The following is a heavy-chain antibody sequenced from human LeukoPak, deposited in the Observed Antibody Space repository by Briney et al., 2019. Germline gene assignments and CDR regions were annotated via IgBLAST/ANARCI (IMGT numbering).Heavy chain of an antibody. CDR3: ASWNTLFGSYFDY. CDR1: GFTFSSYA. D-gene: IGHD3-10*01. Sequence: GGSLRLSCAASGFTFSSYAMHWVRQAPGKGLEWVAVISYDGSNKYYADSVKGRFTISRDNAKNSLYLQMNSLRDEDTAVYYCASWNTLFGSYFDYWGQGTLVTVSS. V-gene: IGHV3-30-3*01. J-gene: IGHJ4*02. CDR2: ISYDGSNK.